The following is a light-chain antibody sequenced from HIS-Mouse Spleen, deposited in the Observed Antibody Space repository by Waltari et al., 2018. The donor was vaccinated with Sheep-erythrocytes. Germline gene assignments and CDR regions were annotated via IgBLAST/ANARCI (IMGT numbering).Light chain of an antibody. CDR3: QQYGNLFT. V-gene: IGKV1-33*01. Sequence: DIQMTQSPSPLSASVGDRVTITCQASQDISNYLNWYQQKPGKAPKLLIYDASNLETGVPSRFSGSGSGTDFTFTISSLQPEDIATYYCQQYGNLFTFGPGTKVDIK. CDR2: DAS. J-gene: IGKJ3*01. CDR1: QDISNY.